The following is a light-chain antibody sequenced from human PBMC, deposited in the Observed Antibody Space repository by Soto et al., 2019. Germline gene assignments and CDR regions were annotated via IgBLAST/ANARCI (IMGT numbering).Light chain of an antibody. CDR3: AAWDDSLNGYV. Sequence: QSVLTQSPSASGTPGQRVTISCSGGSSNIGSNTVNWYHQLPGTAPKLLIYSDNQRPSGVPDRFSGSKSGTSASLAISGLQSEDEADYYCAAWDDSLNGYVFASGTKVTVL. CDR2: SDN. CDR1: SSNIGSNT. V-gene: IGLV1-44*01. J-gene: IGLJ1*01.